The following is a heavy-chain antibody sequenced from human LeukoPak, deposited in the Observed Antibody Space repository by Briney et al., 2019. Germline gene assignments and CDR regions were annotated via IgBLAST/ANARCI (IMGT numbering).Heavy chain of an antibody. V-gene: IGHV1-69*13. D-gene: IGHD3-22*01. CDR3: ARTKKSIHYYDSSGYYRDFDY. CDR2: IIPIFGTA. J-gene: IGHJ4*02. Sequence: EASVKVSCKASGGTFSSYAISWVRQAPGQGLEWMGGIIPIFGTANYAQKFQGRVTITADESTSTAYMELSSLRSEDMAVYYCARTKKSIHYYDSSGYYRDFDYWGQGTLVTVSS. CDR1: GGTFSSYA.